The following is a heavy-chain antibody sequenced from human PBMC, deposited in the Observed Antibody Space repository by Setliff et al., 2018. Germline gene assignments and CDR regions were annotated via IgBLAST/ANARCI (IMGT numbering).Heavy chain of an antibody. V-gene: IGHV4-59*01. CDR3: AKGGTYLYFDF. CDR2: VYHSGAA. D-gene: IGHD1-1*01. CDR1: GGPFSGAS. Sequence: PSETLSLTCTVSGGPFSGASIWSWIRQPPGKGLEFIGYVYHSGAAKYDPSLESRAIMSVDASKNEISLKLKSVTAADTAVYYCAKGGTYLYFDFWGQGALVTVSS. J-gene: IGHJ4*02.